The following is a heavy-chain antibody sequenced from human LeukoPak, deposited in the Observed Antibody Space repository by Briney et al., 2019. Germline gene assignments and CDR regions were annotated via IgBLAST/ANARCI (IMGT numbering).Heavy chain of an antibody. D-gene: IGHD2-15*01. J-gene: IGHJ6*03. Sequence: GASVKVSCKASDYYFSSHGITWVRQAPGQGLEWLGWISVYNDDTKYAQKVQDRVTMTADTSTNTAYMELLSLRSADTAVYYCARENSGGGGNCYSCRHYYYMDVGGEGTTVTVSS. CDR3: ARENSGGGGNCYSCRHYYYMDV. CDR1: DYYFSSHG. V-gene: IGHV1-18*04. CDR2: ISVYNDDT.